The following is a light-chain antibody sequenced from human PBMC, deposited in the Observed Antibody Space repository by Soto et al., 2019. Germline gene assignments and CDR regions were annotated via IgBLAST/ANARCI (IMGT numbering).Light chain of an antibody. CDR3: TSYTRDTALV. Sequence: QSVLTQPAAVSGSPGQPITISCTGTSSDVGTYNYVSWYQHHPGKAPNLIIYEVSNRPSGVSNRFSGSKSGSTASLTISGLQAEVEADYHCTSYTRDTALVFGTGTKVTVL. CDR2: EVS. CDR1: SSDVGTYNY. V-gene: IGLV2-14*01. J-gene: IGLJ1*01.